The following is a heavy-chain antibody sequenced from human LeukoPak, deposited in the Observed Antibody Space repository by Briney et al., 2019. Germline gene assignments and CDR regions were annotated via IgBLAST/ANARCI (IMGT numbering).Heavy chain of an antibody. Sequence: PGGSLRLSCAASGFTFTKYWMHWVRQAPGKGLVWVSRVNSDGSRTTYAGSVKGRFTISRDNANNTLYLQMNSLTAEDTAVYYCAREGSVTNDYWGQGSLVTVSS. V-gene: IGHV3-74*03. CDR2: VNSDGSRT. D-gene: IGHD4-17*01. CDR3: AREGSVTNDY. CDR1: GFTFTKYW. J-gene: IGHJ4*02.